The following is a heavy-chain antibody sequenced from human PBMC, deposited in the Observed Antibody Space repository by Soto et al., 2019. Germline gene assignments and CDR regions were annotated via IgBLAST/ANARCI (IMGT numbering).Heavy chain of an antibody. Sequence: GGSLRLSCTASGCTFGDYAMSWFRQAPGKGLEWVGFIRSKAYGGTTEYAASVKGRFTISRDDSKSIAYLQMNSLKTEDTAVYYCTSPHSSTAVDYYGMDVWGQGTTVTVSS. CDR1: GCTFGDYA. V-gene: IGHV3-49*03. D-gene: IGHD4-4*01. CDR2: IRSKAYGGTT. CDR3: TSPHSSTAVDYYGMDV. J-gene: IGHJ6*02.